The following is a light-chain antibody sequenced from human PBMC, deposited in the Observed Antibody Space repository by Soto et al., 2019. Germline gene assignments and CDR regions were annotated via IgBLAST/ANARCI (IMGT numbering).Light chain of an antibody. CDR1: QSVSSSY. J-gene: IGKJ2*01. Sequence: EIVLTQSPATLSLSPGERATLSCGASQSVSSSYLAWYQQRPGLAPRLLIYDASYRATGIPDRLSGSGSGTDFSLTISRLEPEDFAVYYCQQYGSSPQPFGQGTKLEIK. CDR2: DAS. V-gene: IGKV3D-20*01. CDR3: QQYGSSPQP.